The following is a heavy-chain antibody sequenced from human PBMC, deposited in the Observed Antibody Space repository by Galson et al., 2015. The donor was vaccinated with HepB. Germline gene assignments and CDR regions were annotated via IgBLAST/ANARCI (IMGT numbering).Heavy chain of an antibody. D-gene: IGHD3-3*01. CDR3: ARVGYGYDFWSGYPMGAYVNWFDP. CDR1: GGSISTDDYY. CDR2: IYDSGST. V-gene: IGHV4-30-4*01. Sequence: TLSLTCTVSGGSISTDDYYWSWIRQPPGKGLEWIGYIYDSGSTYYNPSLKSRVTLSVDTSKNQFSLKVTSVTAADTAVYYCARVGYGYDFWSGYPMGAYVNWFDPWGQGTLVTVSS. J-gene: IGHJ5*02.